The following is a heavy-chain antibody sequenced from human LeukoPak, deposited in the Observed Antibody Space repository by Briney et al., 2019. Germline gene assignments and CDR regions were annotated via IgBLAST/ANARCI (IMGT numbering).Heavy chain of an antibody. J-gene: IGHJ4*02. V-gene: IGHV3-9*01. D-gene: IGHD5-12*01. CDR2: ISWNSGSI. Sequence: GGSLRLSCAASVFSFTNYWMHWVRQAPGKGLEWVLGISWNSGSIGYADSVKGRFTISRDNAKNSLYLQMNSLRAEDTALYYCVKADSSGHSGYDRPIDYWGQGSLVTVSS. CDR1: VFSFTNYW. CDR3: VKADSSGHSGYDRPIDY.